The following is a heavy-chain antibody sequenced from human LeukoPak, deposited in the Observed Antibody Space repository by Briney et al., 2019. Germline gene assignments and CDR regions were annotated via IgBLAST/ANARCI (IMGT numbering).Heavy chain of an antibody. D-gene: IGHD3-3*01. V-gene: IGHV4-61*02. CDR2: IHRSGST. Sequence: SETLSLTCTVSGGSISSGSYYWSWIRQPAGKGLEWIGRIHRSGSTPYNPSVKSRVTISVDTSKNQFSLKLNSVTAADTAVYYCARGGFLVQNHFDPWGQGTLVTVSS. CDR3: ARGGFLVQNHFDP. J-gene: IGHJ5*02. CDR1: GGSISSGSYY.